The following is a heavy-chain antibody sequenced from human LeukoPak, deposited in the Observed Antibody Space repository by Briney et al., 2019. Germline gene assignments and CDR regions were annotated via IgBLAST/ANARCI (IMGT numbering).Heavy chain of an antibody. Sequence: GGSLRLSCAASGFTFSSYSMNWVRQAPGKGLEWVAVMSSDGSNKYYADSMKGRFTISRDNSKNTLYLQMNSLRTEDTALYYCAKDKRSSGWYHSFDYWGQGTLVTVSS. J-gene: IGHJ4*02. CDR3: AKDKRSSGWYHSFDY. V-gene: IGHV3-30*18. CDR2: MSSDGSNK. CDR1: GFTFSSYS. D-gene: IGHD6-19*01.